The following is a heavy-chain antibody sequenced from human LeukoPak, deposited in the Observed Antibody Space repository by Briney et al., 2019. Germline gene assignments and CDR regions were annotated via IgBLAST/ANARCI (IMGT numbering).Heavy chain of an antibody. V-gene: IGHV4-39*01. CDR3: ARLGVVWLPAAWFNWFDP. D-gene: IGHD2-2*01. Sequence: SETLSLTCTVSGGSISSSSYYWGWIRQPPGKGLEWIGSIYYSGSTYYNPSLKSRVTISVDTSKNQFSLKLSSVTAADTAVHYCARLGVVWLPAAWFNWFDPWGQGTLVTVSS. J-gene: IGHJ5*02. CDR2: IYYSGST. CDR1: GGSISSSSYY.